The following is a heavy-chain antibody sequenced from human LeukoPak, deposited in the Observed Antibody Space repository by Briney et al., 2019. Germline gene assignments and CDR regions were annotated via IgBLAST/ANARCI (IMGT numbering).Heavy chain of an antibody. CDR2: ISSSSSYI. D-gene: IGHD2-2*02. CDR1: GFTFSSYS. J-gene: IGHJ6*02. Sequence: RAGGSLRLSCAASGFTFSSYSMNWVRQAPGKGLEWVSSISSSSSYIYYADSVKGRFTISRDNAKNSLYLQMNRLRAEDTAVYYCARDQLGYCSSTSCYTGYYGMDVWGQGTTVTVSS. V-gene: IGHV3-21*01. CDR3: ARDQLGYCSSTSCYTGYYGMDV.